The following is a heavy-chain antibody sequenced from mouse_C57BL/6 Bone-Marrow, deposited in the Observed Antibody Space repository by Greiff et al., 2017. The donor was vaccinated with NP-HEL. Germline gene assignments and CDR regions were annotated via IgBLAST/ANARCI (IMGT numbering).Heavy chain of an antibody. CDR2: ISNGGGSN. V-gene: IGHV5-12*01. CDR1: GFTFSDYY. Sequence: EVQGVESGGGLVQPGGSLKLSCAASGFTFSDYYMYWVRQTPEKRLEWVAYISNGGGSNYYLDTVKGRFTISRDNAKNTLYLQMSRLKSEDTAMYYCARRIYYYGSSPYWYFDVWGTGTTVTVSS. CDR3: ARRIYYYGSSPYWYFDV. D-gene: IGHD1-1*01. J-gene: IGHJ1*03.